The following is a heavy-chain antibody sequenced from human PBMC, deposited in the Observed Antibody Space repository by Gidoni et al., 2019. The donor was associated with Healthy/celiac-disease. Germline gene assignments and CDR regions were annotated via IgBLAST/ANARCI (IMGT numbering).Heavy chain of an antibody. CDR2: INAGNGNT. Sequence: QVQLVQSGAEVKKPGASVKVSCKASGYTFTSYAMHWVRQAPGQRLEWMGWINAGNGNTKYSQKFQGRVTITRDTSASTAYMELSSLRSEDTAVYYCARGGASKQLRYFDRSPGWFDPWGQGTLVTVSS. CDR3: ARGGASKQLRYFDRSPGWFDP. V-gene: IGHV1-3*01. CDR1: GYTFTSYA. D-gene: IGHD3-9*01. J-gene: IGHJ5*02.